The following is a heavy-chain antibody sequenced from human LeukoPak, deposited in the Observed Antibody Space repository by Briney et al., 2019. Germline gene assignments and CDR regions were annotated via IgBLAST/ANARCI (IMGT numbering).Heavy chain of an antibody. CDR2: INPNRGST. CDR3: ATGGPVRVYDSSAYYGHY. J-gene: IGHJ4*02. CDR1: GYTFTGYY. D-gene: IGHD3-22*01. V-gene: IGHV1-46*01. Sequence: ASVKVSCKASGYTFTGYYMHWVRQAPGQGLEWMGIINPNRGSTSYAQKFQGRVTMSSDRSKSTVYMELSNLRSEDTAVYHCATGGPVRVYDSSAYYGHYWGQGTRVTVSS.